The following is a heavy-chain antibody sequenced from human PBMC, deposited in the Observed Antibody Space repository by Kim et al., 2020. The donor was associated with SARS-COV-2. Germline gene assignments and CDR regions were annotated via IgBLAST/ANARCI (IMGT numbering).Heavy chain of an antibody. CDR2: TSAYNGNT. Sequence: ASVKVSCKASGYTFTSYGISWVRQAPGQGLEWMGWTSAYNGNTNYAQKLQGRVTMTTDTSTSTAYMELRSLRSDDTAVYYCAREGGSSSWYVAYYYYYGMDVWGQGTTVTVSS. J-gene: IGHJ6*02. CDR3: AREGGSSSWYVAYYYYYGMDV. CDR1: GYTFTSYG. V-gene: IGHV1-18*01. D-gene: IGHD6-13*01.